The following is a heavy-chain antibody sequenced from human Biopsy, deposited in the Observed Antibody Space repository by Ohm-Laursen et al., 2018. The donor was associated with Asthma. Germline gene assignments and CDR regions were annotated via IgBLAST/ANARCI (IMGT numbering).Heavy chain of an antibody. CDR3: VKDHSAGYYYFDD. J-gene: IGHJ4*02. CDR1: GFTFSSYS. V-gene: IGHV3-64D*08. CDR2: IATDGSNK. Sequence: GSLRLSCAASGFTFSSYSMHWVRQAPGRGPEYVSFIATDGSNKFYADSLKGRFTVSRDNSKHTLYLHMTGLRADGTGVYYCVKDHSAGYYYFDDWGQGAQVTVSS. D-gene: IGHD2-21*01.